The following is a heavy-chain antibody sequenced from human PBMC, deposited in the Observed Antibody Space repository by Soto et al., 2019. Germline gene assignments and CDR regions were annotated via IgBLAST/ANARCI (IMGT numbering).Heavy chain of an antibody. V-gene: IGHV3-23*01. CDR2: ISGSGATT. CDR3: ASNYAYAEGYYWYGIDV. J-gene: IGHJ6*02. Sequence: GGSLRLSCAASGYTFSSYAMSWARQAPGKGLEWVSSISGSGATTYYADSVKGRFTISRDNSKNTLYLQMNGLRAEDTAVYYCASNYAYAEGYYWYGIDVWGQGTTVTVSS. CDR1: GYTFSSYA. D-gene: IGHD3-16*01.